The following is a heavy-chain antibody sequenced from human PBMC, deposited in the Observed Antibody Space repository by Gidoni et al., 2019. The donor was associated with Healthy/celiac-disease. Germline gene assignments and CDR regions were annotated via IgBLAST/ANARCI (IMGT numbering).Heavy chain of an antibody. CDR3: AKGELSVKWEPPLDAFDI. CDR1: GFTFSSYA. CDR2: ISGSGGST. Sequence: EVQLLESGGGLVQPGGSLRRSCAASGFTFSSYAMCWVRQAPGTGLGWVSAISGSGGSTYDADSVKGRFTISRDNSKNTLYLQMNSLRAEDTAVYYCAKGELSVKWEPPLDAFDIWGQGTMVTVSS. V-gene: IGHV3-23*01. J-gene: IGHJ3*02. D-gene: IGHD1-26*01.